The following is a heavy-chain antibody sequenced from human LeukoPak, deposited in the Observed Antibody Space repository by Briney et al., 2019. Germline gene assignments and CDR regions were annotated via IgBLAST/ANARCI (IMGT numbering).Heavy chain of an antibody. CDR3: ARARGALSF. V-gene: IGHV3-30*14. Sequence: GGSLRLSCAASGFTFSTYAMNWVRQAPGKGLEWVAVIAFDGTNTHYADSVKGRFTISRDNSKNTLYLQMNSLRPEDTAVYFCARARGALSFWGQGTLITVSS. CDR2: IAFDGTNT. CDR1: GFTFSTYA. D-gene: IGHD1-26*01. J-gene: IGHJ4*02.